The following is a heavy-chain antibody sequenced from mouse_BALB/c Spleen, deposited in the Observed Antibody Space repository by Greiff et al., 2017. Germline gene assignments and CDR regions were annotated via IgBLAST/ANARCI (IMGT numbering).Heavy chain of an antibody. Sequence: QVQLKESGPGLAAPSQSLSITCSVSGLPLTSFVVHRVRQPPGKGPEWLGVIWAGGSTNYNSSLMSRLSISKDNSKSQVFLKMNGLQTDDTAMYYCARDGYDWYFDVWGAGTTVTVSS. CDR1: GLPLTSFV. CDR3: ARDGYDWYFDV. D-gene: IGHD2-2*01. CDR2: IWAGGST. J-gene: IGHJ1*01. V-gene: IGHV2-9*02.